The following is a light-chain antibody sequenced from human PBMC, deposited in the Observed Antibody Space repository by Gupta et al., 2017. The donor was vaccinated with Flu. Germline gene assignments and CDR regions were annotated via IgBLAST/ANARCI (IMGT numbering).Light chain of an antibody. V-gene: IGKV1-9*01. J-gene: IGKJ3*01. CDR3: QQLNSYPLT. CDR2: LAS. Sequence: GDRVTITCRASQGIDSYLAWDQQKPGEAPNLLIFLASTLQSGVSSRFSGSGSGTDFTLTIDSLQPEDFATYYCQQLNSYPLTFGPGTTVDIK. CDR1: QGIDSY.